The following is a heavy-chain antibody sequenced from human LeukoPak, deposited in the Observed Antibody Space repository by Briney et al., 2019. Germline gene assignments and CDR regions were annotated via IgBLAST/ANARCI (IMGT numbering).Heavy chain of an antibody. CDR2: ISSSSSYI. V-gene: IGHV3-21*01. CDR1: GFTFDDYA. Sequence: GGSLRLSCAASGFTFDDYAMHWVRQAPGKGLEWVSSISSSSSYIYYADSVKGRFTISRDNAKNSLYLQVNSLRAEDTAVYYCATRGTTVIQPSYWGQGTLVTVSS. CDR3: ATRGTTVIQPSY. D-gene: IGHD4-17*01. J-gene: IGHJ4*02.